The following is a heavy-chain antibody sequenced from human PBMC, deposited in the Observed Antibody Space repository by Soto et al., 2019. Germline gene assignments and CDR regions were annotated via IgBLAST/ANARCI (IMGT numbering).Heavy chain of an antibody. D-gene: IGHD3-22*01. J-gene: IGHJ5*01. Sequence: QVQLVESGGGVVQPGRSLRLTCAASGFTFSGSGMHWVRQDPGKGLEWVALVSPDVTRKYYADSVKGPFTISKDNSDHSLDPQMNSLRAEDTAGYYRARWVGVSRYANSGKCDSWGQGTLVTVSS. V-gene: IGHV3-30*03. CDR2: VSPDVTRK. CDR3: ARWVGVSRYANSGKCDS. CDR1: GFTFSGSG.